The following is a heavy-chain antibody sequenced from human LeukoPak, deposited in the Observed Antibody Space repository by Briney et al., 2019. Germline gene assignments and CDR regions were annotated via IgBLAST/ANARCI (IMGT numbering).Heavy chain of an antibody. CDR2: ISSSGSTI. V-gene: IGHV3-48*03. J-gene: IGHJ6*03. D-gene: IGHD2-8*01. CDR3: ANGYCTNGVCYPYYYYYMDV. Sequence: GGSLRLSCAASGFTFSSYEMNWVRQAPGKGLEWVSYISSSGSTIYYADSVKGRFTISRDNAKNSLYLQMNSLRAEDTAVYYCANGYCTNGVCYPYYYYYMDVWGKGTTVTVSS. CDR1: GFTFSSYE.